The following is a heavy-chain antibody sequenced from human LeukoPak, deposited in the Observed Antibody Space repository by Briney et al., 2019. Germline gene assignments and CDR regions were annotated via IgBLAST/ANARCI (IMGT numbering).Heavy chain of an antibody. CDR3: ANFKVLLSDSYMDV. D-gene: IGHD3-10*01. Sequence: GGSLRLSCAASEFTISDYYMSWIRQAPGKGLEWVAFIRYDGSNKYYADSVKGRFTISRDNSKNTLYLQMNSLRAEDTAVYYCANFKVLLSDSYMDVWGKGTTVTISS. J-gene: IGHJ6*03. V-gene: IGHV3-30*02. CDR2: IRYDGSNK. CDR1: EFTISDYY.